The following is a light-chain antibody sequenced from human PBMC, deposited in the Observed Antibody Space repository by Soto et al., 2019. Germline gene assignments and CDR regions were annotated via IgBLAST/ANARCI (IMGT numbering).Light chain of an antibody. Sequence: QSVLTQPPSVSGAPGQRVTISCTGSSSNIGADYDVHWYQHLPGTAPKLLIYGNTNRPSGVPDRFSASKSGTSASLAISGLQPEDEGDYYCQSYDSSLRDILFGGGTQLTVL. CDR3: QSYDSSLRDIL. V-gene: IGLV1-40*01. CDR1: SSNIGADYD. CDR2: GNT. J-gene: IGLJ2*01.